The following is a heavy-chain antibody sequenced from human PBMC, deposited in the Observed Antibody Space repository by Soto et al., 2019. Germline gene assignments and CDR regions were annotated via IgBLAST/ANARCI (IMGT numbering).Heavy chain of an antibody. V-gene: IGHV2-5*02. CDR3: AHKPITIFGVVTKGGRFDP. CDR1: GFSLSTSGVG. Sequence: SCPTLVNPTQALTLTCTFSGFSLSTSGVGXGWIRQPPGKALEWLALIYWDDDKRYSPSLKSRLTITKDTSKNQVVLTMTNMDPVDTATYYCAHKPITIFGVVTKGGRFDPWGQGTLVTVSS. D-gene: IGHD3-3*01. CDR2: IYWDDDK. J-gene: IGHJ5*02.